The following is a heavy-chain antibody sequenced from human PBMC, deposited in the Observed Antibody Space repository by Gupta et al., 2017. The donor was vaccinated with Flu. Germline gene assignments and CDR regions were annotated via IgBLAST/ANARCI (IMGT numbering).Heavy chain of an antibody. CDR2: ISSSTSYI. CDR1: GFTFSSYT. J-gene: IGHJ4*02. D-gene: IGHD1-1*01. CDR3: ARMPYNWNELRVFDY. Sequence: EVQLVESGGGLVKPGGSLRLSCAASGFTFSSYTMNWFRQAPGKGLEWVSSISSSTSYIYYADSMKGRFTISRNNTKNSLYLQMNSLRAEDTAVYYCARMPYNWNELRVFDYWGQGTLVTVSS. V-gene: IGHV3-21*01.